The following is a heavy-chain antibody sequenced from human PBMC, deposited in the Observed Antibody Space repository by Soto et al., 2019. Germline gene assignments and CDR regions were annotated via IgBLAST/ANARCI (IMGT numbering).Heavy chain of an antibody. CDR1: GGSISSGDYY. J-gene: IGHJ4*02. CDR2: IYYSGNT. D-gene: IGHD6-13*01. CDR3: ARDFKSHSSPPGPLEY. V-gene: IGHV4-30-4*01. Sequence: SETLSLTCTVSGGSISSGDYYWSWIRQPPGKGLEWIGRIYYSGNTYYNPSLKSRFSISVDTSKNQFSLKLSSVTAADTAVYYCARDFKSHSSPPGPLEYWGLGTPVTVSS.